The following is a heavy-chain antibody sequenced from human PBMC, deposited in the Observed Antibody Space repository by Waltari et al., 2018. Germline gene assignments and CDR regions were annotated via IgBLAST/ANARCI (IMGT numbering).Heavy chain of an antibody. CDR1: GFTFDDYA. CDR3: AKDYRVGVTYDAFDI. V-gene: IGHV3-9*01. CDR2: ISWNSGSI. J-gene: IGHJ3*02. Sequence: EVQLVESGGGLVQPGRSLRLSCAASGFTFDDYAMHWVRQAPGKGLEWVSGISWNSGSIGYADSVKGRFTISIDNAKNSLYLQMNRRRAEDTALYDCAKDYRVGVTYDAFDIWGQGTMVTVSS. D-gene: IGHD3-3*01.